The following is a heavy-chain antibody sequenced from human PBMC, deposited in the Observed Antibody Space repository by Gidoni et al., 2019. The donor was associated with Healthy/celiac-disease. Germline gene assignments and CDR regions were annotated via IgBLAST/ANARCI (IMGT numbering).Heavy chain of an antibody. Sequence: QVQLQESGPGLVKPSQSLSLTCTVSGGSISSGTYYWSWLRQPAGKGLEWIGRIYTSGSTNHNPSLKSRVTISIDTSKHKFSLKLSSVTAADTAVYYCAREGASREWFGEGEGYYYGMDVWGQGTTVTVSS. CDR2: IYTSGST. J-gene: IGHJ6*02. CDR3: AREGASREWFGEGEGYYYGMDV. D-gene: IGHD3-10*01. V-gene: IGHV4-61*02. CDR1: GGSISSGTYY.